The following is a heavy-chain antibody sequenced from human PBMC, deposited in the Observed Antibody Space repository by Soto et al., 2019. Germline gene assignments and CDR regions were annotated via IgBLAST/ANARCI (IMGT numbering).Heavy chain of an antibody. CDR2: IIPIFGTA. V-gene: IGHV1-69*13. CDR3: ARGPPNSSWNKENWFDP. Sequence: SVKVSCKASGGTFSSYAISWVRQAPGQGLEWMGGIIPIFGTANYAQKFQGRVTITADESTSTAYMELSSLRSEDTAVYYCARGPPNSSWNKENWFDPWGQGTLVTVSS. D-gene: IGHD6-13*01. CDR1: GGTFSSYA. J-gene: IGHJ5*02.